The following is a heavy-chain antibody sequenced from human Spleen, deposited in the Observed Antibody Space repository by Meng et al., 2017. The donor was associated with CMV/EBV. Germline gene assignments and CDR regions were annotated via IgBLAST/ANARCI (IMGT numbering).Heavy chain of an antibody. J-gene: IGHJ4*02. CDR3: ARDGMGPIVGIISLDY. CDR1: GYTLTNFY. V-gene: IGHV1-2*02. D-gene: IGHD3-16*01. Sequence: GYTLTNFYIHWVRQAPGQGLVWMGWINPNSGGTKYAQDFQGRVTVTRDTSITTAYMEVSGLTSDDTAVYYCARDGMGPIVGIISLDYWGQGTLVTVSS. CDR2: INPNSGGT.